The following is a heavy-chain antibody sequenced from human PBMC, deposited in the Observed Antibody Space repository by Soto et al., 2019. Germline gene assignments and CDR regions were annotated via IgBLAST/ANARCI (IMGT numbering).Heavy chain of an antibody. CDR1: GGSISSGGYS. Sequence: SETLSLTCAVSGGSISSGGYSWSWIRQPPGKGLEWIGYIYHSGSTYYNPSLKSRVTISVDRSKNQFSLKLSSVTAADTAVYYCARAQGSGRYNWFDPWGQGTLVTVSS. D-gene: IGHD3-10*01. CDR2: IYHSGST. J-gene: IGHJ5*02. CDR3: ARAQGSGRYNWFDP. V-gene: IGHV4-30-2*01.